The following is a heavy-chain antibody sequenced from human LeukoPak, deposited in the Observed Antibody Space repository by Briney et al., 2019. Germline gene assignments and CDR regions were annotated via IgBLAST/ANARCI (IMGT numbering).Heavy chain of an antibody. Sequence: SETLSLTRTVSGDSLRRDGYYGSWIRQPAERGLEWIGQIYSSGNTNYNPSLKNRVTISVDTSRNQFFLNLRSATAADRGIYYCVRDPSAMVFDYWGQGILVTVSS. CDR3: VRDPSAMVFDY. J-gene: IGHJ4*02. D-gene: IGHD3-10*01. V-gene: IGHV4-61*09. CDR1: GDSLRRDGYY. CDR2: IYSSGNT.